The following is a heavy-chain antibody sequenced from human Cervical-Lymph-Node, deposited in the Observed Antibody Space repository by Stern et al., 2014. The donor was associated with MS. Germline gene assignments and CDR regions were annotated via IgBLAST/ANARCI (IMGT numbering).Heavy chain of an antibody. D-gene: IGHD3-3*01. V-gene: IGHV1-2*02. J-gene: IGHJ4*01. CDR2: INTNSGGT. CDR3: ARGSGTAYDLRGDY. CDR1: GYIFTDYY. Sequence: QVQLLESGAEARAPGASMKVSCKASGYIFTDYYLHWVRQAPGQGLEWLGWINTNSGGTNYAQNFQGRVTMTRDTSISTAYMELRWLGSADTAVYYCARGSGTAYDLRGDYWGQGTLVTVSS.